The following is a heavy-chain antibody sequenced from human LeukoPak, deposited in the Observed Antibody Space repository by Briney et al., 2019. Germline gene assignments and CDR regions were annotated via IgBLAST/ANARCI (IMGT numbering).Heavy chain of an antibody. CDR1: GFTFSDYY. CDR3: ARDPNSSSSYYYGMDV. D-gene: IGHD6-13*01. CDR2: ISSSGSTI. Sequence: GGSLRLSCAASGFTFSDYYMSWIRQAPGKGLEWVSYISSSGSTIYYADSVKGRFTISRDNAKNSLYLQMNSLRAEDTAVYYCARDPNSSSSYYYGMDVWGQGTTVTVPS. V-gene: IGHV3-11*01. J-gene: IGHJ6*02.